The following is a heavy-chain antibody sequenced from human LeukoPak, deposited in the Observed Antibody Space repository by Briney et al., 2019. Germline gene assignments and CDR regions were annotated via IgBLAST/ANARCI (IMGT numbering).Heavy chain of an antibody. V-gene: IGHV3-30*02. CDR2: IRYDGSNK. CDR3: AREGAPYYYYMDV. Sequence: GGSLRLSCAASGFTFSSYGMHWVRQAPGRGLEWVAFIRYDGSNKYYADSVKGRFTISRDNSKNTLYLQMNSLRAEDTAVYYCAREGAPYYYYMDVWGKGTTVTVSS. J-gene: IGHJ6*03. CDR1: GFTFSSYG.